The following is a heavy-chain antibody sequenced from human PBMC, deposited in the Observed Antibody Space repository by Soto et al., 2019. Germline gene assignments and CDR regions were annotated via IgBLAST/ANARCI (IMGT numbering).Heavy chain of an antibody. J-gene: IGHJ6*03. CDR3: AGRKGYCSSTSCYSDQKENYYMDV. Sequence: SVKVSCKASGGTFSSYTISWVRQAPGQGLEWMGRIIPILGIANYAQKFQGRVTITADKSTSTAYMELSSLRSEDTAVYYCAGRKGYCSSTSCYSDQKENYYMDVWGKGTTVTVSS. V-gene: IGHV1-69*02. CDR2: IIPILGIA. D-gene: IGHD2-2*01. CDR1: GGTFSSYT.